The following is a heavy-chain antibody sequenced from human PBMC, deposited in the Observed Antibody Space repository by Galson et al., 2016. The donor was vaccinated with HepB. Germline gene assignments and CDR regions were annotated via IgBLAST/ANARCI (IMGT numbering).Heavy chain of an antibody. CDR2: ITSGGTT. CDR3: AKRPYSYGWHYGMDV. D-gene: IGHD5-18*01. J-gene: IGHJ6*02. CDR1: GFSCSSYA. Sequence: SLRLSCAASGFSCSSYAMSWVRQAPGKGLEWVSGITSGGTTYYAGSVKGRFTISRDNSKNILYLQMKSLRDEDTAVYYCAKRPYSYGWHYGMDVWGQGTTVTVSS. V-gene: IGHV3-23*01.